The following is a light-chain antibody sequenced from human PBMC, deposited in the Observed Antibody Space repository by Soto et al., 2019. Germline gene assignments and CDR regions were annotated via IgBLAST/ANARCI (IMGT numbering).Light chain of an antibody. V-gene: IGKV2-30*01. J-gene: IGKJ1*01. CDR3: MQGTHWPWT. CDR1: QSLVYSDGYTY. CDR2: MVS. Sequence: DVVMTQSPLSLPVTLGQPASISCRSSQSLVYSDGYTYLSWFQQRPGQSPRRLIYMVSNRDSGDPERFSGSGSGTAFTLELSRVEAEDVGVYFCMQGTHWPWTFGHGTKVDIK.